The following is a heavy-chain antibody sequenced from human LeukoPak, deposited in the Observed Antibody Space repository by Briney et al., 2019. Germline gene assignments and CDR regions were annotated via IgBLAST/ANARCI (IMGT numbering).Heavy chain of an antibody. D-gene: IGHD6-13*01. CDR1: GGSISSYY. Sequence: PSETLSLTCTVSGGSISSYYWSWIRQPAGNGLEWIGRIYTSGSTNYNPSLKSRVTMSVDTSKNQFSLKLSSVTAADTAVYYCARSLSSSWWRGPFDYWGQGTLVTVSS. CDR3: ARSLSSSWWRGPFDY. CDR2: IYTSGST. V-gene: IGHV4-4*07. J-gene: IGHJ4*02.